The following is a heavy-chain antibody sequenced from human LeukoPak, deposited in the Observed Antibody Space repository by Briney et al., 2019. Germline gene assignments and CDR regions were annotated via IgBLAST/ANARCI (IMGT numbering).Heavy chain of an antibody. CDR2: ISYDGSNE. J-gene: IGHJ3*02. CDR3: ARVGWELLGAFDI. V-gene: IGHV3-30*04. Sequence: GGSLRLSCAASGFTFSSYVMHWVRQAPGKGLEWVAIISYDGSNEYYADSVKGRFTISRDNSKNTLYLQMNSLRAADTAVYYCARVGWELLGAFDIWGQGTMVTVSS. D-gene: IGHD1-26*01. CDR1: GFTFSSYV.